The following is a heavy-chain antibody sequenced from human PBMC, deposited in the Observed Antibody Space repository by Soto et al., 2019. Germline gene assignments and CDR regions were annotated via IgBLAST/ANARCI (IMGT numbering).Heavy chain of an antibody. CDR3: ARAIGGYDYTDYYFDY. CDR2: INSDGSST. Sequence: EVQLVEFGGGLVQPGGSLRLSCAASGFTFSSYWMHWVRQAPGKGLVWVSRINSDGSSTSYADSVKGRFTISRDNAKNTLYLQMNSLRAEDTAVYYCARAIGGYDYTDYYFDYWGQGTLVTVSS. D-gene: IGHD5-12*01. CDR1: GFTFSSYW. V-gene: IGHV3-74*01. J-gene: IGHJ4*02.